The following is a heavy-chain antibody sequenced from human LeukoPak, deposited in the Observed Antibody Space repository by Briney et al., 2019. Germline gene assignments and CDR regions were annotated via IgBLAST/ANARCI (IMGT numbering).Heavy chain of an antibody. V-gene: IGHV4-30-2*01. Sequence: SQTLSLTCTVSGGSISSGGYYWSWIRQPPGKGLEWIGYIYHSGSTYYNPSLKSRVTISVDRSKNQFSLKLSSVTAADTAVYYCARVNGGDSSGYLGDAFDIWGQGTMVTVSS. J-gene: IGHJ3*02. CDR3: ARVNGGDSSGYLGDAFDI. CDR2: IYHSGST. D-gene: IGHD3-22*01. CDR1: GGSISSGGYY.